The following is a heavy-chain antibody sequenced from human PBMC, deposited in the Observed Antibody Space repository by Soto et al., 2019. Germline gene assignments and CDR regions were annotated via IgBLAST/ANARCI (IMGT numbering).Heavy chain of an antibody. Sequence: QVQLVESGGGLVKPGGSLRLSCAASGFTFSDYYMSWIRQAPGKGLEWVSYISSSSSYTNYTDSVKGRFTISRDNARNSLYLQMNSLRAEDTSVYYCARALTVASYFDYWGQGTLVTVSS. V-gene: IGHV3-11*06. J-gene: IGHJ4*02. CDR1: GFTFSDYY. CDR2: ISSSSSYT. CDR3: ARALTVASYFDY. D-gene: IGHD4-17*01.